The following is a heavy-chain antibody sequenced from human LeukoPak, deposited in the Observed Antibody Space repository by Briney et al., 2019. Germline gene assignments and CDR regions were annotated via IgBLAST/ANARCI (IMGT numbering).Heavy chain of an antibody. CDR1: GGSISSSSYY. CDR3: ARRARIAVAGSWSDYYYYMDV. V-gene: IGHV4-39*01. J-gene: IGHJ6*03. CDR2: IYYSRST. D-gene: IGHD6-19*01. Sequence: SETLSLTCTVSGGSISSSSYYWGWIRQPPGKGLEWIGSIYYSRSTYYNPSLKSRVTISVDTSKNQFSLKLSSVTAADTAVYYCARRARIAVAGSWSDYYYYMDVWGKGTTVTISS.